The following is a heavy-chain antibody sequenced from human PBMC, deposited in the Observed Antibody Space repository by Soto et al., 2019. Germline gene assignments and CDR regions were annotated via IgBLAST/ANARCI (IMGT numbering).Heavy chain of an antibody. D-gene: IGHD4-17*01. V-gene: IGHV4-34*01. CDR2: INHSGST. J-gene: IGHJ4*02. Sequence: SETLSLTCAVYGGSFSGYYWSWIRQPPGKGLEWIGEINHSGSTNYNPSLKSRVTISVDTSKNQFSLKLSSVTAADTAVYYCARGPPLFESTVTTWYFDYWGQGTLVTVSS. CDR1: GGSFSGYY. CDR3: ARGPPLFESTVTTWYFDY.